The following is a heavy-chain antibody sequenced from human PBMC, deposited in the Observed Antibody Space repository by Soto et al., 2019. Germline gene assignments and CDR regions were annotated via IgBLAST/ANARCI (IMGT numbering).Heavy chain of an antibody. D-gene: IGHD3-10*01. CDR1: GFTFSSYA. Sequence: EVQLLQSGGDLVQPGGSLRLSCAASGFTFSSYAMTWVRQAPRKGLEWVSGISGSGGITYYAASVKGRFSISRDNSKNTLYLQMNSLTAEDTAVYYCAKDQAFGGFPNGESDYWGQGTLVTVSS. CDR3: AKDQAFGGFPNGESDY. V-gene: IGHV3-23*01. J-gene: IGHJ4*02. CDR2: ISGSGGIT.